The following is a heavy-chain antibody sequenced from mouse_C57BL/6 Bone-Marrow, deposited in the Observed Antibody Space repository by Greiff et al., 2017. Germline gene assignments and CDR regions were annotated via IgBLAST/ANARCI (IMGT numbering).Heavy chain of an antibody. V-gene: IGHV1-5*01. CDR2: IYPGNSDT. CDR1: GYTFTSYW. J-gene: IGHJ2*01. CDR3: TELASHFDY. D-gene: IGHD4-1*01. Sequence: VQLQQSGTVLARPGASVKMSCKTSGYTFTSYWMHWVKQRPGQGLEWIGAIYPGNSDTSYNQKFQGKAKLTAVTSASTAYMELSSLTNEDSAVYYCTELASHFDYWGQGTTLTVSS.